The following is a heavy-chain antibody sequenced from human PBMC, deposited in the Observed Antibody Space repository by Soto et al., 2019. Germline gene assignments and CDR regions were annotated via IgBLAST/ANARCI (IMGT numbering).Heavy chain of an antibody. J-gene: IGHJ6*02. CDR3: VRVHEVIIGAMDV. Sequence: QVQLVQSGAEVKKPGASVKVSCKSSGYRFETYAMSWVRQAPGQGLEWMGWISAYKIDTYYAQKFQDRVTMSTDTSTGTAYMELRSLRSDDTAVYYCVRVHEVIIGAMDVWGQGTTVTVSS. D-gene: IGHD3-10*01. V-gene: IGHV1-18*01. CDR2: ISAYKIDT. CDR1: GYRFETYA.